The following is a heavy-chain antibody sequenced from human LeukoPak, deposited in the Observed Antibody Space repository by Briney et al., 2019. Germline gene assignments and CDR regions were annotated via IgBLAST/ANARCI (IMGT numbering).Heavy chain of an antibody. CDR2: VSGSGGST. J-gene: IGHJ4*02. V-gene: IGHV3-23*01. CDR3: AKDSDYDFWSGYYAVFDY. Sequence: GGSLRLSCAASGFTFSSYAMSWVRQAPGKGLEWVSGVSGSGGSTYYADSVKGRFTISRDNSKNTLYLQMNSLRAEDTAVYYCAKDSDYDFWSGYYAVFDYWGQGTLVTVSS. CDR1: GFTFSSYA. D-gene: IGHD3-3*01.